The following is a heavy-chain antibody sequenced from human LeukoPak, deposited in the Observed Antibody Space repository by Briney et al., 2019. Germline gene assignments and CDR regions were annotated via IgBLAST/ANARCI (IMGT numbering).Heavy chain of an antibody. CDR2: INPNSGGT. Sequence: ASVKVSCKASGYTFTGYYMHWVRQAPGQGLEWMGWINPNSGGTNYAQKFQGRVTMARDTSISTAYMELSRLRSDDTAVYYCVYSSSLYYFDYWGQGTLVTVSS. CDR3: VYSSSLYYFDY. J-gene: IGHJ4*02. V-gene: IGHV1-2*02. CDR1: GYTFTGYY. D-gene: IGHD6-13*01.